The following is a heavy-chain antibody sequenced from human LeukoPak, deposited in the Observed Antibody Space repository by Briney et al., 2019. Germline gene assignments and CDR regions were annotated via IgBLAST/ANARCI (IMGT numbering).Heavy chain of an antibody. CDR3: ARQRNTDYYYYYMDV. V-gene: IGHV4-4*07. J-gene: IGHJ6*03. CDR1: GGSISSYR. D-gene: IGHD5-24*01. CDR2: IYTSGST. Sequence: SETLSLTCTVSGGSISSYRWSWIRQPAGKGREWIGHIYTSGSTNYSPSLRSRVAMSVDTSKNQFSLKLSSVTAADTAVYYCARQRNTDYYYYYMDVWGKGTTVTVSS.